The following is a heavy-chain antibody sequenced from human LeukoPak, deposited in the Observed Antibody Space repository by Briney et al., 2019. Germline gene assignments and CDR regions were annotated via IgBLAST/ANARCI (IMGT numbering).Heavy chain of an antibody. CDR1: GFTFDDYG. V-gene: IGHV3-20*04. Sequence: GGSLRLSCAASGFTFDDYGMSWVRQAPGKGLEWVSGINWNGGSTGYADSVKGRFTISRDNAKNSLYLQMNSLRAEDTALYYCARDRGTMTSYYFDYWGQGTLVTVSS. D-gene: IGHD3-22*01. CDR2: INWNGGST. J-gene: IGHJ4*02. CDR3: ARDRGTMTSYYFDY.